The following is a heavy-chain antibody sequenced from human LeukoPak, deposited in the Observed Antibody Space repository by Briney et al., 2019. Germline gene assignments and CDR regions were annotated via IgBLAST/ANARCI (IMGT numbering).Heavy chain of an antibody. CDR3: AYGGAFDI. D-gene: IGHD3-10*01. J-gene: IGHJ3*02. V-gene: IGHV3-66*01. CDR1: GFSVSDNY. Sequence: PGGSLRLSCAASGFSVSDNYMSWVRQAPGKGLEWISIIYAGGTTHYADSVKGRFTISRDISKNTLYLQMNSLRAEDTAVYYCAYGGAFDIWGQGTMVTVSS. CDR2: IYAGGTT.